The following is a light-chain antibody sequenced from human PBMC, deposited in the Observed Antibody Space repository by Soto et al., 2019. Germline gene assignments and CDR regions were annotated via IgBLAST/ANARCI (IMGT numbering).Light chain of an antibody. V-gene: IGKV3-15*01. J-gene: IGKJ4*01. CDR3: QQYNNWPLT. Sequence: EIVMTQSPATLSVSPGERATLSCRASHRVSSYLAWYQQKPGQAPRLLIYATSTRATDIPARFSGSGSGTEFTLTISRLQSEDFAVYYCQQYNNWPLTFGGGTKVEIK. CDR1: HRVSSY. CDR2: ATS.